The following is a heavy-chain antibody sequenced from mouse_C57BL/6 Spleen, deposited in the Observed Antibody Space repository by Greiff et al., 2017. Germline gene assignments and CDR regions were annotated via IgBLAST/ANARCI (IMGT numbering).Heavy chain of an antibody. D-gene: IGHD2-3*01. J-gene: IGHJ4*01. Sequence: QVQLQQSGTELVKPGASVKLSCKASGYTFTSYWMHWVKQRPGQGLEWIGNINPSNGGTNYNEKFKSKATLTVDKSSSTAYMQLSSLTSEDSAVYYCAREGVFGYDLYAMDYWGQRTSVTVSS. CDR3: AREGVFGYDLYAMDY. CDR2: INPSNGGT. CDR1: GYTFTSYW. V-gene: IGHV1-53*01.